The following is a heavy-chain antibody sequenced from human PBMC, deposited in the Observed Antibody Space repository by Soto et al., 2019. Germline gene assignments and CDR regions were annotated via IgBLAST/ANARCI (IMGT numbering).Heavy chain of an antibody. D-gene: IGHD3-22*01. J-gene: IGHJ4*02. CDR1: GFTFSSYA. CDR2: ISYDGSNK. V-gene: IGHV3-30-3*01. CDR3: ARGGPVVIYFDY. Sequence: QVQLVESGGGVVQPGRSLRLSCAASGFTFSSYAMHWVRQAPGKGLEWVAVISYDGSNKYYADSVKGRFTISRDNSKNTLYLQMNSLRAEDTAVYYCARGGPVVIYFDYWGQVTLVTVSS.